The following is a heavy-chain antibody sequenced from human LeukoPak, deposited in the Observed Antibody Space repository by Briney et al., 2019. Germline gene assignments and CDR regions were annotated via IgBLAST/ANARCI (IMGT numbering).Heavy chain of an antibody. D-gene: IGHD4-17*01. CDR3: ARTTTTVTTPYYFDY. V-gene: IGHV1-69*04. J-gene: IGHJ4*02. CDR2: IIPILGIA. Sequence: GASVKVSCKASGGTFSSYAISWVRQAPGQGLEWMGRIIPILGIANYAQKFQGRVTITADKSTSTAYMELSSLRSEDTAVYYCARTTTTVTTPYYFDYWGQGTLVTVSS. CDR1: GGTFSSYA.